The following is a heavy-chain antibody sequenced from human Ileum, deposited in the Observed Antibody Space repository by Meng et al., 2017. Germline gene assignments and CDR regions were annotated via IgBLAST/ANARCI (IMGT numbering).Heavy chain of an antibody. J-gene: IGHJ4*02. CDR3: GKAPHY. CDR1: GDSLSSGNYY. CDR2: LYYNGNT. Sequence: QRQLQDSGPGLVKPSETLSLTCTVSGDSLSSGNYYWGWIRQPPGKGLEWIGSLYYNGNTYYNPSLRSRVTISIDTSKNQFSLKLNSVTAADTAVYYCGKAPHYWGQGTLVTVSS. V-gene: IGHV4-39*07.